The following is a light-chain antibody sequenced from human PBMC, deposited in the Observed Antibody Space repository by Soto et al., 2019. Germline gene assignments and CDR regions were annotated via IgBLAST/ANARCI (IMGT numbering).Light chain of an antibody. Sequence: EVLMTQSPATLSVSPGERATLSCRASQSVSRKLAWYQQTRGRAPRLLIYGASSRATGIPDRFGGSGSGTDFTLTISRLEPEDFAVYYCQQYGSSPWTFGQGTKVDIK. J-gene: IGKJ1*01. CDR3: QQYGSSPWT. CDR2: GAS. V-gene: IGKV3-20*01. CDR1: QSVSRK.